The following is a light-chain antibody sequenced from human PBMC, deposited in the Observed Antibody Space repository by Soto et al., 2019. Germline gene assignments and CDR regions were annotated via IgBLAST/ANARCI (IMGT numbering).Light chain of an antibody. CDR3: QQYNDWPPRWT. Sequence: EIVMTQSPATLSVSPGERATLSCRASQSVGSNLAWYQQKPGQAPRLLIYSASTRATGIPARFSGGGSGTEFTLTISSLQSEDFAVYICQQYNDWPPRWTFGQGTKVEIK. J-gene: IGKJ1*01. V-gene: IGKV3-15*01. CDR1: QSVGSN. CDR2: SAS.